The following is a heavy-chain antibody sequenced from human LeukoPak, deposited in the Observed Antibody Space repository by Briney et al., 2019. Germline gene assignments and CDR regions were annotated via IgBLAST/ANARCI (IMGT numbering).Heavy chain of an antibody. CDR3: TRGVSSGN. J-gene: IGHJ4*02. CDR2: IDDSGST. CDR1: GGAISGYY. D-gene: IGHD3-3*01. Sequence: SETLSLTCIVSGGAISGYYCSWIRQPPGKGLEWIGYIDDSGSTKDNPSLKSRVTISVEKSKNQLSLKLTSVTAADKAVYYRTRGVSSGNWGQGTRVSVSS. V-gene: IGHV4-59*01.